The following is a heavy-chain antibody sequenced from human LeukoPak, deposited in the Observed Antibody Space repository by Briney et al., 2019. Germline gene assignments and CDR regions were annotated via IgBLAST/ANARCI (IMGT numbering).Heavy chain of an antibody. CDR3: ATDNLNYYDSSGLGGLDY. Sequence: GASVKVSCKVSGYTLTELSMHWVRQAPGKGLEWMGGFDPEDGETIYAQKFQGRVTMTEDTSIDTAYMELSSLRSEDTAVYYCATDNLNYYDSSGLGGLDYWGQGTLVTVSS. CDR1: GYTLTELS. V-gene: IGHV1-24*01. CDR2: FDPEDGET. D-gene: IGHD3-22*01. J-gene: IGHJ4*02.